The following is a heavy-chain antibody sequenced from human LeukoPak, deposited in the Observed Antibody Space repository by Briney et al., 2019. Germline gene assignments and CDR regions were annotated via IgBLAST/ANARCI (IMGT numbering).Heavy chain of an antibody. CDR3: VREGYYDSSGYLGVFDY. J-gene: IGHJ4*02. D-gene: IGHD3-22*01. CDR1: GFTFSSYS. CDR2: ISSSGSTI. Sequence: GGSLRLSCAASGFTFSSYSMNWVRQAPGKGLEWVSYISSSGSTIYYADSVKGRFTISRDNAKNSLYLQMNSLRAEDTAVYYCVREGYYDSSGYLGVFDYWGQGTLVTVSS. V-gene: IGHV3-48*04.